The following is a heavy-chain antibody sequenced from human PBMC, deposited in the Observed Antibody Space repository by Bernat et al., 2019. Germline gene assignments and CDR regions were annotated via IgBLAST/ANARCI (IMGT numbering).Heavy chain of an antibody. V-gene: IGHV3-33*01. Sequence: QVQLVESGGGVVQPGRSLRLSCAASGFTFSSYGMHWVRQAPGKGLEWVAVIWYDGSNKYYADSVKGRFTISRDNSKNTLYLQMNSLRAEDTAVYYCARDCVGYYDSSEVNWFDPWGQGTLVTVSS. CDR1: GFTFSSYG. CDR3: ARDCVGYYDSSEVNWFDP. CDR2: IWYDGSNK. J-gene: IGHJ5*02. D-gene: IGHD3-22*01.